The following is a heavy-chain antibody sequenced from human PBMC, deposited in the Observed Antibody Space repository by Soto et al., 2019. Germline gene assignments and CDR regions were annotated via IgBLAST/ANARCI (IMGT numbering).Heavy chain of an antibody. CDR3: ARDAYREDYYYYYGMDV. CDR1: GYTFTSYG. J-gene: IGHJ6*02. Sequence: QVQLVQSGAEVKKPGASVKVSCKASGYTFTSYGISWVRQAPGQGLEWMGWISAYNGNTNYAQKLQGRVTMTTDTSTSTAYMELRSLRSDDTAVYYCARDAYREDYYYYYGMDVWGQGTTVTVSS. CDR2: ISAYNGNT. V-gene: IGHV1-18*01.